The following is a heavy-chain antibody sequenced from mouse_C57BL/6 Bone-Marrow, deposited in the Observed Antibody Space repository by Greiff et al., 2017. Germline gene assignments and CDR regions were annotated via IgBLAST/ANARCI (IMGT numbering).Heavy chain of an antibody. V-gene: IGHV1-72*01. CDR1: GYTFTSYG. CDR3: ARGAYSNYVFYAMDY. Sequence: VQLQESGAELVRPGSSVKMSCKTSGYTFTSYGINWVKQRPGRGLEWIGRIDPNSGGTKYNEKFKSKATLTVDKPSSTAYMQLSSLTSEDSAVYYCARGAYSNYVFYAMDYWGQGTSVTVSS. CDR2: IDPNSGGT. J-gene: IGHJ4*01. D-gene: IGHD2-5*01.